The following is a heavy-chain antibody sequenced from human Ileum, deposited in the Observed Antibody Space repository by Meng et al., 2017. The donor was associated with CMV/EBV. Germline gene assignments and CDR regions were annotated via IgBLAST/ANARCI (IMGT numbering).Heavy chain of an antibody. CDR2: IFHSGTT. CDR3: ARQLSLAAAPLDY. CDR1: GASISTNNW. J-gene: IGHJ4*02. V-gene: IGHV4-4*01. Sequence: AVSGASISTNNWWTWVRQTPGKGLEWIGRIFHSGTTDYNPSLKGRVTMSVDKSNNQFSLTVTSVTAADTAVYFCARQLSLAAAPLDYWGQGTLVTVSS. D-gene: IGHD6-13*01.